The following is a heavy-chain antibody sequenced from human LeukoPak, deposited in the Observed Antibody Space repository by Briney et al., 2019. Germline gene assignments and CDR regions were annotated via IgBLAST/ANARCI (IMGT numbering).Heavy chain of an antibody. CDR2: IYSGGSR. CDR1: GFTFSNYG. V-gene: IGHV3-66*01. D-gene: IGHD1-26*01. CDR3: ARDLVGATSAEYFQH. Sequence: QSGGSLRLSCSASGFTFSNYGMSWVRQAPGKGLEWVSVIYSGGSRYYADSVKGRFTISRDNSKNTLYLQMNSLRAEDTAVYYCARDLVGATSAEYFQHWGQGTLVTVSS. J-gene: IGHJ1*01.